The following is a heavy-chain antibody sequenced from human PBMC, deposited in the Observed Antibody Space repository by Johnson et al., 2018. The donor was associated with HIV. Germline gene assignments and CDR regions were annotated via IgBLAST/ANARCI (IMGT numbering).Heavy chain of an antibody. J-gene: IGHJ3*02. D-gene: IGHD2-15*01. CDR1: GFTFSSYW. CDR2: IKQDGSVK. Sequence: VQLVESGGGLIQPGGSLRLSCAASGFTFSSYWMSWVRQAPGKGLEWVANIKQDGSVKYYVDSVKGRFTISRDNSKNTLYLQMNSLRAEDTAVYYCARVPWSLDGFDIWGQGTMVTVSS. CDR3: ARVPWSLDGFDI. V-gene: IGHV3-7*01.